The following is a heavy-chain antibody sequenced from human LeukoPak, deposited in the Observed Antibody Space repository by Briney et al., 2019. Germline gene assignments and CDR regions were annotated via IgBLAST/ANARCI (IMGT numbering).Heavy chain of an antibody. J-gene: IGHJ4*02. CDR2: IYPGDSDT. CDR3: ARRQREWLNRPLDY. CDR1: GYSFTIYW. Sequence: GESLKISCKASGYSFTIYWIGWVRQVPGKGLEWMGIIYPGDSDTRYSPSLQGQVTISADKSISTAYLQWSSLKASDSAIYYCARRQREWLNRPLDYWGQGTLVTVSS. D-gene: IGHD6-19*01. V-gene: IGHV5-51*01.